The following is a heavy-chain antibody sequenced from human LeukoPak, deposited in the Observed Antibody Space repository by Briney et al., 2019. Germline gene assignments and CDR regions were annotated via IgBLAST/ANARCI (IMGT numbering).Heavy chain of an antibody. D-gene: IGHD1-26*01. CDR1: GFTFSSYS. V-gene: IGHV3-21*01. CDR3: AREGQSYYYYYYGMDV. CDR2: ISSSSSYI. J-gene: IGHJ6*02. Sequence: GGSLRLSCAASGFTFSSYSMNWVRQAPGKGLEWVSSISSSSSYIYYADSVKGRFTISRDNAKNSLYLQMNSLRAEDTAVYYCAREGQSYYYYYYGMDVWGQGTTVTVSS.